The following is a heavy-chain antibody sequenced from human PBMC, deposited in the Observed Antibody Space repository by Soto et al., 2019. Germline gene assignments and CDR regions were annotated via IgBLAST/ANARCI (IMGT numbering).Heavy chain of an antibody. J-gene: IGHJ4*02. CDR2: IYWDDDK. CDR3: GPRRGGVRVGEGEYFDY. V-gene: IGHV2-5*02. Sequence: QITLKESGPTLVKPGQTLTLTCSFSGFSLSTSGVGVGWIRQPPGKALEWLAVIYWDDDKRYNPSLKSRHTITNDTANNRVVLIVSSMVAVESGNFSCGPRRGGVRVGEGEYFDYWGQGALVTVSS. D-gene: IGHD3-10*01. CDR1: GFSLSTSGVG.